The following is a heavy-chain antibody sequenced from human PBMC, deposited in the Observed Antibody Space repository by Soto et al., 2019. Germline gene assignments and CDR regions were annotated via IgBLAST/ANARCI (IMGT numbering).Heavy chain of an antibody. CDR1: GYTFTGYH. D-gene: IGHD2-2*01. Sequence: ASVKVSCKASGYTFTGYHMHWVRQAPGQGLEWMGWINPNSGGTNYAQKFQGWVTMTRDTSISTAYMELSRLRSDDTAVYYCARSWDIVVVPAATVAYFDYWGQGTLVTVSS. CDR3: ARSWDIVVVPAATVAYFDY. CDR2: INPNSGGT. V-gene: IGHV1-2*04. J-gene: IGHJ4*02.